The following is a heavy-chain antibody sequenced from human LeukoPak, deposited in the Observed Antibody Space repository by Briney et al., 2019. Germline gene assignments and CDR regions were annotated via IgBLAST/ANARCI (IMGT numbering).Heavy chain of an antibody. CDR3: ARGYCSGGSCYFPYFDY. J-gene: IGHJ4*02. D-gene: IGHD2-15*01. Sequence: ASVKVSCKASGYTFTSYGISWVRQAPGQGLEWMGRIIPILGIANYAQKLQGRVTMTTDTSTSTAYMELRSLRSDDTAVYYCARGYCSGGSCYFPYFDYWGQGTLVTVSS. CDR2: IIPILGIA. V-gene: IGHV1-18*01. CDR1: GYTFTSYG.